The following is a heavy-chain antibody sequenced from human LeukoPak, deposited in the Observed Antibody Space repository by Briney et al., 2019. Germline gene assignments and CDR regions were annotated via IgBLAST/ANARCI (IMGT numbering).Heavy chain of an antibody. D-gene: IGHD6-19*01. J-gene: IGHJ6*02. CDR3: ARDLRAVAGSLYYYGMDV. V-gene: IGHV1-2*02. CDR2: INPNSGGT. Sequence: GASVKVSCKASGYTFTGYNMHWVRQVPGQGLEWMGWINPNSGGTNYAQKFQGRVTMTRDTSISTAYMELSRLRSDDTAVYYCARDLRAVAGSLYYYGMDVWGQGTTVTVSS. CDR1: GYTFTGYN.